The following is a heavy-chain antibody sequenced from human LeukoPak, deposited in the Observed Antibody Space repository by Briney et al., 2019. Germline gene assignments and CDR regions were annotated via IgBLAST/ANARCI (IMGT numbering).Heavy chain of an antibody. J-gene: IGHJ4*02. D-gene: IGHD1-26*01. V-gene: IGHV4-39*01. CDR1: GGSISNSPYY. CDR3: ARNDRGRPADY. Sequence: SETLSVTCNVSGGSISNSPYYWGWIRQPPGKGLEWIGSMHYSGTTYHNPSLRSRVTISVDTSKNQFSLRLISVTAADTAVYYCARNDRGRPADYWGQGTLVTVSS. CDR2: MHYSGTT.